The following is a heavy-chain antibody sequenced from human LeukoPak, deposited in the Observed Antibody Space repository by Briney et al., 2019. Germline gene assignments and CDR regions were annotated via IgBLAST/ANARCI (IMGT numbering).Heavy chain of an antibody. J-gene: IGHJ6*02. CDR1: GFTFSSYW. CDR3: ARVNQPWTYYYCYNGMDV. D-gene: IGHD2-2*01. CDR2: INSDGSST. Sequence: GGSLRLSCAASGFTFSSYWMHWVRQAPGKGLVWVSRINSDGSSTSYADSVKGRFTISRDNAKNTLYLQMNSLRAEDTAVYYCARVNQPWTYYYCYNGMDVWGQGTTVTVSS. V-gene: IGHV3-74*01.